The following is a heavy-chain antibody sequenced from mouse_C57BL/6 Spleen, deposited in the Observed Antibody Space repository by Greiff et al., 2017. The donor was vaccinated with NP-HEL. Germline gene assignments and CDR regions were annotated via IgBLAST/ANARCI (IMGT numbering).Heavy chain of an antibody. CDR2: LHPSDSDT. CDR3: AIGYYGDYFDY. D-gene: IGHD1-1*01. Sequence: QVQLQQPGAELVKPGASVKVSCKASGYTFTSYWMHWVKQRPGQGLEWIGRLHPSDSDTNYNQKFKGKATLTVDKSSSTAYMQLSSLTSEDSAVYYCAIGYYGDYFDYWGQGTTLTVSS. J-gene: IGHJ2*01. CDR1: GYTFTSYW. V-gene: IGHV1-74*01.